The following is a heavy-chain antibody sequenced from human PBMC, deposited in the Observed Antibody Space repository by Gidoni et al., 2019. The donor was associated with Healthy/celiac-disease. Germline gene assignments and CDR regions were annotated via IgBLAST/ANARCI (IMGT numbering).Heavy chain of an antibody. CDR2: IKSKTDGGTT. J-gene: IGHJ4*02. Sequence: EVQLVESGGGLVKPGGSLRLSCAASGFTFSNAWMSWVRQAPGKGLEWVGRIKSKTDGGTTDYAAPVKGRFTISRDDSKNTLYLQMNSLKTEDTAVYYCTTKGYYGSGSYYTYYFDYWGQGTLVTVSS. D-gene: IGHD3-10*01. CDR3: TTKGYYGSGSYYTYYFDY. CDR1: GFTFSNAW. V-gene: IGHV3-15*01.